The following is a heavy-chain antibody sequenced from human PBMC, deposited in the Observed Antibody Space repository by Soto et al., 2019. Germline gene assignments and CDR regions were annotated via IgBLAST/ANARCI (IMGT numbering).Heavy chain of an antibody. V-gene: IGHV3-30*18. CDR1: GFTSSSYG. D-gene: IGHD4-17*01. Sequence: QVQLVESGGGVVQPGRSLRLSCAASGFTSSSYGMHWVRQAPGKGLEWVAVISYDGSNKYYADSVKGRFTISRDNSKNTLYLQMNSLRAEDTAVYCCAKGHAYGDYDYWGQGTLVTVSS. J-gene: IGHJ4*02. CDR2: ISYDGSNK. CDR3: AKGHAYGDYDY.